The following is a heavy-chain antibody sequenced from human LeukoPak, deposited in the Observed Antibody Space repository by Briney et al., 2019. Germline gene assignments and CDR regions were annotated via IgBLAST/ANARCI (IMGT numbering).Heavy chain of an antibody. CDR2: ISDDGSNK. J-gene: IGHJ4*02. D-gene: IGHD2-21*02. CDR3: ARDQNAIVVVTAIDY. V-gene: IGHV3-30-3*01. CDR1: GFMFNTYA. Sequence: GGSLRLSCAASGFMFNTYAMHWVRQAPGKGLEWVAAISDDGSNKYYADSVKGRFTISRDNSKITLYLQMNSLRAEDTAVYYCARDQNAIVVVTAIDYCGQGTLVTVSS.